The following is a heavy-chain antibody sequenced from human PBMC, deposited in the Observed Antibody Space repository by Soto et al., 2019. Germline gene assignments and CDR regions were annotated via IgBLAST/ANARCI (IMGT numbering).Heavy chain of an antibody. CDR1: GGSISSSSYY. CDR3: TGRVVVPAATGYVNWFDP. V-gene: IGHV4-39*01. CDR2: IYYSGST. J-gene: IGHJ5*02. Sequence: SETLSLTCTVSGGSISSSSYYWGWIRPPPGKGLEWIGSIYYSGSTYYNPSHKGRVTITVDTSMNQFTLKLSSVTDADTAVYYCTGRVVVPAATGYVNWFDPWGQGTLVTVSS. D-gene: IGHD2-2*01.